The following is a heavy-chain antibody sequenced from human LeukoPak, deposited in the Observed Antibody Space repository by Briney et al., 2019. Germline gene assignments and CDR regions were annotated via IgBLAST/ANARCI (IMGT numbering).Heavy chain of an antibody. D-gene: IGHD2-15*01. CDR1: GFTFSSYS. CDR2: ISSRSSFI. J-gene: IGHJ4*02. V-gene: IGHV3-21*01. CDR3: AVGYCSGGSCYFFDY. Sequence: PGGSLRLSCGASGFTFSSYSMNWVRQAPGRGVEWVSSISSRSSFICYADSVKGRFTISTDNAKNSQYLQMNSLRAEDTAVYYCAVGYCSGGSCYFFDYWGQGTLVTVSS.